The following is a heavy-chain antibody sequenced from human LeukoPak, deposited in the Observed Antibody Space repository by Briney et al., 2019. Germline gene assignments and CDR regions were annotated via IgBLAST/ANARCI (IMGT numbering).Heavy chain of an antibody. CDR3: ARDSGTTGEVKFDP. V-gene: IGHV4-4*07. CDR1: GGSIFTYH. CDR2: IYTSGGT. J-gene: IGHJ5*02. D-gene: IGHD3-10*01. Sequence: PSETLSLTCTVSGGSIFTYHWSWIRQPAGKGLEWLGRIYTSGGTTYNPSFKSRVTMSVDTSKNQFSLNLRSVTAADTAVYYCARDSGTTGEVKFDPWGQGTLVTVSS.